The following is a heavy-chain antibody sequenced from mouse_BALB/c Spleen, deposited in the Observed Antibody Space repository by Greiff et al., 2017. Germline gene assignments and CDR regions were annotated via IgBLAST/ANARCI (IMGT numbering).Heavy chain of an antibody. CDR1: GYSITSDYA. D-gene: IGHD2-4*01. Sequence: DVKLVESGPGLVKPSQSLSLTCTVTGYSITSDYAWNWIRQFPGNKLEWMGYISYSGSTSYNPSLKSRISITRDTSKNQFFLQLNSVTTEDTATYYCARSDYDGNFDYWGQGTTLTVSS. CDR3: ARSDYDGNFDY. J-gene: IGHJ2*01. V-gene: IGHV3-2*02. CDR2: ISYSGST.